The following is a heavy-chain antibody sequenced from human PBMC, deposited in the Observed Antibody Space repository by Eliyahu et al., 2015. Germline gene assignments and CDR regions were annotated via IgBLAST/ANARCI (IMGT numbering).Heavy chain of an antibody. CDR2: ILYDGRT. Sequence: QVQLVESGGGVVQPGGSLRLXCXXFGFXFGNYPLHWVRQAPGKGLEWVAVILYDGRTHYADSVKGRFTISKDNSKNTLYLQMNSLRVEDTAVYFCAREARIGGDCQLDYWGQGTRVTVSS. J-gene: IGHJ4*02. CDR1: GFXFGNYP. D-gene: IGHD2-21*02. CDR3: AREARIGGDCQLDY. V-gene: IGHV3-30*04.